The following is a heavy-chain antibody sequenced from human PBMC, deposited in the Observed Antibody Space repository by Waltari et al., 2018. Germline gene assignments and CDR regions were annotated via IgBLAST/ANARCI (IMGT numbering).Heavy chain of an antibody. CDR3: ARALTTPNDF. D-gene: IGHD4-17*01. Sequence: EVQLVESGGGLVKPGGSLRLSCEASGFALTPFGLSWVRQAPGKGLEWVASSTDGGAYLYYADSVRGRFTGSIDNAKNSLHLQMNNLRAEDTAVYYCARALTTPNDFWGQGTLVTVSS. CDR1: GFALTPFG. J-gene: IGHJ4*02. CDR2: STDGGAYL. V-gene: IGHV3-21*03.